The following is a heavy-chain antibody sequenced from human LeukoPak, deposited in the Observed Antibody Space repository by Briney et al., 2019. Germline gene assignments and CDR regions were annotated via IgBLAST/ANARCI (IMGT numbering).Heavy chain of an antibody. Sequence: GESLEISCKDSGDTFTTYWIGWVRQMPGKGLECMGIIFPGDSDTRYGPSFQGQVTISADKSISTAYLQWSSLKASDTAMYYCARQAVLRYFDRMYYFDYWGQGTLVTVSS. CDR2: IFPGDSDT. J-gene: IGHJ4*02. D-gene: IGHD3-9*01. V-gene: IGHV5-51*01. CDR1: GDTFTTYW. CDR3: ARQAVLRYFDRMYYFDY.